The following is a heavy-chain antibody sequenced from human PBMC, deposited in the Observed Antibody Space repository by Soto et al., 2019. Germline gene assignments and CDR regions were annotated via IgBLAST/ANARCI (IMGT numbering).Heavy chain of an antibody. J-gene: IGHJ5*02. CDR3: AREVGYNPWFDP. CDR2: ISYDGSNK. CDR1: GFTFSSYA. V-gene: IGHV3-30-3*01. D-gene: IGHD1-1*01. Sequence: GGSLRLSCAASGFTFSSYAMHWVRQAPGKGLEWVAVISYDGSNKYYADSVKGRFTISRDNSKNTLYLQMNSLRAEDTAVYYCAREVGYNPWFDPWGQGTLVTVSS.